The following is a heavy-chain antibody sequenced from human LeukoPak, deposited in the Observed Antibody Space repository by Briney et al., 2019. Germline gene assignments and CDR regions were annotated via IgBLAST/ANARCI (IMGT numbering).Heavy chain of an antibody. J-gene: IGHJ2*01. D-gene: IGHD2-15*01. V-gene: IGHV3-23*01. Sequence: GASLRLSCAASGFTFSSCAMSWVRQAPGKGLEWVSGISGSGGGTFYADSVEGRFTISRDNSQNTLYPQINSLRAEDTAVYSCARRALVVATSYWYFDLWGRGTLATVSS. CDR2: ISGSGGGT. CDR3: ARRALVVATSYWYFDL. CDR1: GFTFSSCA.